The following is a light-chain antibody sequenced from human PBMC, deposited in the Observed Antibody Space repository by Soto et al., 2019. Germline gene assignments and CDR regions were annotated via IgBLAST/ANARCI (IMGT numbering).Light chain of an antibody. J-gene: IGLJ1*01. V-gene: IGLV2-8*01. CDR2: EVT. CDR1: SSDVGGYNY. Sequence: LXQPPSASGSPGQSVTISCTGTSSDVGGYNYVSWYQQYPGKAPKLMIYEVTKRPSGVSDRFSGSKSGNTASLTVSGLQAEDEADYYCSSFEGSNNLYVFGTGTKVTVL. CDR3: SSFEGSNNLYV.